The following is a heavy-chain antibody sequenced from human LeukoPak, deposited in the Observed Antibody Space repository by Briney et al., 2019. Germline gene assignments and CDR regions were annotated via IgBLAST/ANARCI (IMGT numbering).Heavy chain of an antibody. D-gene: IGHD3-10*01. V-gene: IGHV4-34*01. J-gene: IGHJ4*02. CDR1: AGSFTGYY. CDR3: ARGGYGPGSHYRY. CDR2: IDHTGSI. Sequence: SETLSLTRAVNAGSFTGYYWSWIRQPPGKGLEWIGEIDHTGSINYNPSLRSRVTISVDTFKNQFSLKLRSVTAADRAIYYCARGGYGPGSHYRYWGQGTLVTVSS.